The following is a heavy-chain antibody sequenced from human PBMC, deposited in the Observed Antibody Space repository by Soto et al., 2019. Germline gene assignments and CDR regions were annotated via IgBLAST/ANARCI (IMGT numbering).Heavy chain of an antibody. J-gene: IGHJ6*03. V-gene: IGHV3-21*01. CDR2: ISSSSSYI. D-gene: IGHD3-3*01. CDR1: GFTFSSYS. Sequence: GGSLSLSCAASGFTFSSYSMNWVRQAPGKGLEWVSSISSSSSYIYYADSVKGRFTISRDNAKNSLYLQMNRLRAEDTAVYYCARDGVRFLEWLLDYYYYYMDAWGKGTTVNVSS. CDR3: ARDGVRFLEWLLDYYYYYMDA.